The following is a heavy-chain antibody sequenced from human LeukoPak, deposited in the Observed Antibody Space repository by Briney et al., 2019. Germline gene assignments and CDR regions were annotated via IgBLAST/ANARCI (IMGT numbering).Heavy chain of an antibody. CDR1: GYTFTGYY. D-gene: IGHD3-22*01. CDR2: INPNSGGT. V-gene: IGHV1-2*02. J-gene: IGHJ4*02. Sequence: ASVKVSCKASGYTFTGYYMHWVRQAPGQGLEWMGWINPNSGGTNYAQKFQGRVTMTRDTSISTAYMELSRLRSDDTAVYYCARVNYYDSSGYQETLFDYWGQGTLVTVSS. CDR3: ARVNYYDSSGYQETLFDY.